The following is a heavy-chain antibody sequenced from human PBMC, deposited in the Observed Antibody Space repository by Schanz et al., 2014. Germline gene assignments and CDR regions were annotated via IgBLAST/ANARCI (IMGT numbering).Heavy chain of an antibody. J-gene: IGHJ4*02. D-gene: IGHD1-1*01. CDR2: IDPRDGAT. V-gene: IGHV1-46*03. CDR1: GQTVSSYF. Sequence: QVHVVQSGAVLKTPGASVNVSCKTSGQTVSSYFIQWVRQAPGQGIEWMGIIDPRDGATNYGVKFQVRVTMARDTSTTTVSMHLRGLRPDDTAVYYCALEHNSPSGAGQFWGQGTLITVSS. CDR3: ALEHNSPSGAGQF.